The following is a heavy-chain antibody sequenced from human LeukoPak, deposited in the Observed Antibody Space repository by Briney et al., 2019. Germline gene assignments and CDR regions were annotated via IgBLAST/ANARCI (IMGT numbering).Heavy chain of an antibody. CDR1: GGSFSGYY. CDR3: ARAKFIAARPDVGFYY. J-gene: IGHJ4*02. V-gene: IGHV4-34*01. D-gene: IGHD6-6*01. CDR2: INHIGST. Sequence: PPETLSLTCAVYGGSFSGYYWTWIRQPPGKGLEWVGEINHIGSTNYNPSLKSRVTISIDTSKNQFSLKLSSVTAADTAVYYCARAKFIAARPDVGFYYWGQGTLVTVSS.